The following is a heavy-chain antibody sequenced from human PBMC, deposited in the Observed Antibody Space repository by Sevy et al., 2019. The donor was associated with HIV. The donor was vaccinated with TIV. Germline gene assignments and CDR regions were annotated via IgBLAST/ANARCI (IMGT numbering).Heavy chain of an antibody. Sequence: SETLSLTCTVSGGSISNDNYYWSWMRQPAGKGPEWIGRIYTSGSTNFTPSLKTRVTISIDTSKNQFSLKLSSVTAADTAVYFCARDLGSYDILTGKYYYYMDVWGKGTTVTVSS. V-gene: IGHV4-61*02. CDR1: GGSISNDNYY. D-gene: IGHD3-9*01. J-gene: IGHJ6*03. CDR3: ARDLGSYDILTGKYYYYMDV. CDR2: IYTSGST.